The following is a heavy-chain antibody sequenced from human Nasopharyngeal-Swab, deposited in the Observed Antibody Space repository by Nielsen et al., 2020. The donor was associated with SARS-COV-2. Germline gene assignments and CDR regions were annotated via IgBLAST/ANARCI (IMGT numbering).Heavy chain of an antibody. CDR3: ASLSSSSWFFDY. D-gene: IGHD6-13*01. V-gene: IGHV3-7*01. Sequence: GGSLRLSCAASGFTNSSYWMSWVRQAPGKGLEWVANIKQDGSEKYYVDSVKGRFTISRDNAKNSLYLQMNSLRAEDTAVYYCASLSSSSWFFDYWGQGTLVTVSS. J-gene: IGHJ4*02. CDR1: GFTNSSYW. CDR2: IKQDGSEK.